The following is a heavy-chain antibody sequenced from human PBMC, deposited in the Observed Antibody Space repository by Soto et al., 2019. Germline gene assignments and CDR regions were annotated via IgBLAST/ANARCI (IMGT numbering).Heavy chain of an antibody. J-gene: IGHJ3*02. V-gene: IGHV1-69*01. CDR2: IIPIFGTA. CDR1: GGTFSSYA. Sequence: QVQLVQSGAEVKKPGSSVKVSCKASGGTFSSYAISWVRQTPGQGLEWMGGIIPIFGTANYAQKFQGRVTITADESTSTAYMELSSLRSEDTAVYYCAREERDGGSYYFAFDIWGQGTMVTVSS. D-gene: IGHD1-26*01. CDR3: AREERDGGSYYFAFDI.